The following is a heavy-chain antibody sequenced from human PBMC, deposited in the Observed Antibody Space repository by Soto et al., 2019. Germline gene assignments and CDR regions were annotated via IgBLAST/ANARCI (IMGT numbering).Heavy chain of an antibody. CDR1: GFTFSSYT. V-gene: IGHV3-48*01. CDR2: ISLSGSDM. CDR3: VRDHIWSFDY. Sequence: GGSLRLSCAASGFTFSSYTMNWVRQAPGKGLEWVSYISLSGSDMYYAGSVKGRFTISRDNAKNSLSLQMNSLRAEDTAVYYCVRDHIWSFDYSGQGTPVTVSS. D-gene: IGHD3-10*01. J-gene: IGHJ4*02.